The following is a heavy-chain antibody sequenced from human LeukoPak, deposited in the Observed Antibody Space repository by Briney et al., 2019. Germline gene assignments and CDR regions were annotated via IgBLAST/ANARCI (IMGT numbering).Heavy chain of an antibody. D-gene: IGHD3-3*01. CDR2: ISSSSSYI. J-gene: IGHJ4*02. CDR1: GFTFSSYS. Sequence: GGSLRLSCAASGFTFSSYSMNWVRQAPGKGLEWVSSISSSSSYIYYADSVKGRFTISRGNAKNSLYLQMNSLRAEDTAVYYCARDWDFWSGYGNFDYWGQGTLVTVSS. CDR3: ARDWDFWSGYGNFDY. V-gene: IGHV3-21*01.